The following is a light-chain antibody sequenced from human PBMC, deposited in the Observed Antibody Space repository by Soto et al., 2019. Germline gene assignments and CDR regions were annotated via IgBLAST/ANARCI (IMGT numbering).Light chain of an antibody. CDR2: GAS. V-gene: IGKV3-15*01. Sequence: EIVLPQSPGTLSLSPGERATLSCRARQSVSSSYLAWYQQKPGQAPRLLIYGASTRATGIPARFSGSGSGTEFTLTISSLQSEDFAVYYCQQYNNWPITFGQGTRL. CDR1: QSVSSSY. J-gene: IGKJ5*01. CDR3: QQYNNWPIT.